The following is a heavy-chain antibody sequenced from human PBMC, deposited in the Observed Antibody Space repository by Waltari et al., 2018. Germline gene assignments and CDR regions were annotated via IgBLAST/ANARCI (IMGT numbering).Heavy chain of an antibody. CDR2: FRSKADGGTT. V-gene: IGHV3-49*04. CDR1: GFTFGDYA. D-gene: IGHD4-4*01. CDR3: TREDSNNGRGYYYYYMDV. Sequence: EVQLVESGGGLVQPGRSLRLSCTASGFTFGDYAMSWVRQAPGEGREEVGCFRSKADGGTTEYDASVKGSLIISRDDSTSIASLQMKSLKTADTAVYYCTREDSNNGRGYYYYYMDVWGKGTTVTVSS. J-gene: IGHJ6*03.